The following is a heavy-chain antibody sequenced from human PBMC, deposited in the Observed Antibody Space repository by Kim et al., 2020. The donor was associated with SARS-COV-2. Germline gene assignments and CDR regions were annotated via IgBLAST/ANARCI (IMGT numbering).Heavy chain of an antibody. CDR2: IKQIGGET. J-gene: IGHJ4*02. D-gene: IGHD3-3*01. CDR3: ARALTPSIFTSDPLAY. Sequence: GGSLRLSCVASGFTFNDYWMTWVRQTPGKGLEWVANIKQIGGETHYADSVKGRFTVSRDSSKNSVYLQLHSVRAEDTAVYFCARALTPSIFTSDPLAYWGQGTLVTVSA. CDR1: GFTFNDYW. V-gene: IGHV3-7*01.